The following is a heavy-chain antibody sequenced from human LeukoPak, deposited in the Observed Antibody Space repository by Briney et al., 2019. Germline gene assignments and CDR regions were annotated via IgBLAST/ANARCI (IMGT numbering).Heavy chain of an antibody. Sequence: GGSLRLSCAASGFAFSNYAMHWVRQAPGKGLQWVAVISYDGTKKCYADSLKGRFTISRDNSKNTLYLRMNSLGTEDTAVYYCAIGDGLGELSSSFDHWGQGTLVTVSS. D-gene: IGHD3-16*02. CDR3: AIGDGLGELSSSFDH. V-gene: IGHV3-30*04. CDR2: ISYDGTKK. J-gene: IGHJ4*02. CDR1: GFAFSNYA.